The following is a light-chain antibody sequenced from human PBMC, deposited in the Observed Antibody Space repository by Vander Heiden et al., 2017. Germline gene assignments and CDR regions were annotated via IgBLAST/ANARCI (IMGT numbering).Light chain of an antibody. Sequence: DIQITQSPSSMSASVGDRVTITCRASQGITNYLAWYQQKPGKVPKLLIYAASSLQSGVPSRFSGSRSGTEFTLTINSLQPEDVATYYCQKYNGSPRTFGQGTKVEIK. CDR2: AAS. J-gene: IGKJ1*01. CDR1: QGITNY. V-gene: IGKV1-27*01. CDR3: QKYNGSPRT.